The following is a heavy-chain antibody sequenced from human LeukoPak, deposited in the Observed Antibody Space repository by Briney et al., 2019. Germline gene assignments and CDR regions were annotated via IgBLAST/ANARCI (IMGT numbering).Heavy chain of an antibody. CDR2: IISSGNTI. D-gene: IGHD6-19*01. CDR1: GFIFSDYY. CDR3: ARGTSGWYRGFDY. V-gene: IGHV3-11*01. Sequence: GGSLRLSCAASGFIFSDYYMSWIRQAAGEGMEWVSYIISSGNTIYYADSVKGRFTISRDNAKNSLYLQMNSLRAEDTAVYYCARGTSGWYRGFDYWGQGTLVTVSS. J-gene: IGHJ4*02.